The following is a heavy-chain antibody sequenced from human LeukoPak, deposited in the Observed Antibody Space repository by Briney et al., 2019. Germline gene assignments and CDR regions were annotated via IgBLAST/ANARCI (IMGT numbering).Heavy chain of an antibody. CDR3: AREGSSWYWYFDL. Sequence: PSETLSLTCTVSGGSISSSSYYWGWIRQPPGKGLEWIGSIYYSGSTYYNPSLKSRVAMSVDTSKSLSLRLSSVTAADTAVYYCAREGSSWYWYFDLWGRGTLVTVSS. V-gene: IGHV4-39*07. D-gene: IGHD6-13*01. CDR2: IYYSGST. CDR1: GGSISSSSYY. J-gene: IGHJ2*01.